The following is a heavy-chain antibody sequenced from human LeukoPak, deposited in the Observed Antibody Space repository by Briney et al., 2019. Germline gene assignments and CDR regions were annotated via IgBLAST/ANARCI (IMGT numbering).Heavy chain of an antibody. V-gene: IGHV3-23*01. CDR3: AKGEYSSGWYPDY. J-gene: IGHJ4*02. Sequence: GGSLRLSCAASGFTFSSYAMSRVRQAPGKGLEWVSAISGSGGSTYYADSVKGRFTISRDNSKNTLYLQMNSLRAEDTAVYYCAKGEYSSGWYPDYWGQGTLVTVSS. CDR1: GFTFSSYA. D-gene: IGHD6-19*01. CDR2: ISGSGGST.